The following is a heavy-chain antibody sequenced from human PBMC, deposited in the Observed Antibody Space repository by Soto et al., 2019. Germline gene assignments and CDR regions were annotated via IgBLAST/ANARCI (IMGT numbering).Heavy chain of an antibody. CDR2: ISYDGSNK. CDR1: GFTFSTYG. Sequence: QVQLVESGGGVVQPGRSLRLSCAASGFTFSTYGMHWVRQAPGKGLEWVAVISYDGSNKYYADSVKGRFTISRDNSKNTLYLQMNSLRSEDTAVFYCAKDTYYDFWSGYYYYYRMDVWGQGTTVTVSS. V-gene: IGHV3-30*18. J-gene: IGHJ6*02. CDR3: AKDTYYDFWSGYYYYYRMDV. D-gene: IGHD3-3*01.